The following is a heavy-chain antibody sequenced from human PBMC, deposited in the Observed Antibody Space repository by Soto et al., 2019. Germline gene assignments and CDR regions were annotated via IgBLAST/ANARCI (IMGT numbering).Heavy chain of an antibody. J-gene: IGHJ4*02. Sequence: SETLSLTCTVSGGSITSGGYYWSWIRQHPGKGLEWIGFIYYSGNAYYNPSLGSRVTISVDTSKNQFSLKLTSVTAADTAVYYCARYQLGYCSSTWGQGTLVTVSS. D-gene: IGHD2-2*01. CDR1: GGSITSGGYY. CDR3: ARYQLGYCSST. CDR2: IYYSGNA. V-gene: IGHV4-31*03.